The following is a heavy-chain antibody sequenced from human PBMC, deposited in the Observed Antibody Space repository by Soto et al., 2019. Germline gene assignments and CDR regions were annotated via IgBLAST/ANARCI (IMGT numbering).Heavy chain of an antibody. CDR2: MNPNSGNT. J-gene: IGHJ6*03. Sequence: GASVKVSCKASGYTFTSYYMHWVRQAPGQGLEWMGWMNPNSGNTGYAQKFQGRVTMTRNTSISTAYMELSSLRSEDTAVYYCARGKRTTPYYYYYMDVWGKGTTVTVSS. D-gene: IGHD4-17*01. CDR3: ARGKRTTPYYYYYMDV. V-gene: IGHV1-8*02. CDR1: GYTFTSYY.